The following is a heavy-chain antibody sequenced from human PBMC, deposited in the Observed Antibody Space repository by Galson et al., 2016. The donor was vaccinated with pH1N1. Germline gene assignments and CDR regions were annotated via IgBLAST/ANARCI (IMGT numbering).Heavy chain of an antibody. CDR1: GFPLTTSGMC. D-gene: IGHD4-17*01. CDR3: ARFLYGDFVGYLDP. CDR2: IRWDHDQ. V-gene: IGHV2-70*01. Sequence: PALVKPTQTLTLPCTFSGFPLTTSGMCVTWIRQPPGKALEWLALIRWDHDQYYNTSLKTRPTISKDTSKNQVVLRMTNMDPVDTATYFCARFLYGDFVGYLDPWGQGTRVTVSS. J-gene: IGHJ5*01.